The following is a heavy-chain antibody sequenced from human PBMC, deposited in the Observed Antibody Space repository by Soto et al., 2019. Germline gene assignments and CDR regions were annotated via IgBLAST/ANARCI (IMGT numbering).Heavy chain of an antibody. CDR2: IYYSGST. CDR3: ARLAVYGVY. J-gene: IGHJ4*02. D-gene: IGHD6-19*01. V-gene: IGHV4-39*01. Sequence: SETLSLTCTVSGGSISSSSYYWGWIRQPPGKGLEWIGSIYYSGSTYYNPSLKSRVTISVDTSKNQFSLKLSSVTAADTAVYYCARLAVYGVYWGQGTLVTVS. CDR1: GGSISSSSYY.